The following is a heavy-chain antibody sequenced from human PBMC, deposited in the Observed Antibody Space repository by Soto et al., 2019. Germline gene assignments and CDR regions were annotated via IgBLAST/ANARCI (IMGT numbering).Heavy chain of an antibody. V-gene: IGHV1-18*01. CDR3: ARDRDIVLVPAAIYYYGMDV. Sequence: QVQLVQSGAEVKKPGASVKVSCKASGYTFTSYVISWVRQAPGQGLEWMGWISAYNGNTNYAQKRQGRVTMTTDTSTSTAYMELRSLRSDDTAVYYCARDRDIVLVPAAIYYYGMDVWGQGTTVTVSS. J-gene: IGHJ6*02. CDR2: ISAYNGNT. CDR1: GYTFTSYV. D-gene: IGHD2-2*01.